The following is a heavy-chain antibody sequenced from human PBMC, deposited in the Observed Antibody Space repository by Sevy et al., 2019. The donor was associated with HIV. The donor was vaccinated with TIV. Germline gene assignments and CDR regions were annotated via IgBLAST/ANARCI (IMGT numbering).Heavy chain of an antibody. J-gene: IGHJ4*02. CDR1: GFTFSSYA. CDR2: ISGSGGSI. D-gene: IGHD5-18*01. V-gene: IGHV3-23*01. CDR3: AKDPRPPSRGYSYGYDDY. Sequence: GGSLRLSCAASGFTFSSYAMSWVRQAPGKGLEWVSAISGSGGSIYYADSVKGRFTISRDNSKNTLYLQMNSLRAEDTAVYYCAKDPRPPSRGYSYGYDDYWGQGTLVTVSS.